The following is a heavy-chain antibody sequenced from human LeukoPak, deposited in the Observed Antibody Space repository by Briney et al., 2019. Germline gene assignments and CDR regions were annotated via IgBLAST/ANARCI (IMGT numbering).Heavy chain of an antibody. D-gene: IGHD2-8*01. Sequence: PSETLSLTCTVSGGSISSYYWSWIRQPAGKGLEWIGRIYTSGSTNYNPSLKSRVTMSVDTSKNQFSLKLSSVTAADTAVYYCAREHPANYYYYYMDVRGKGTTVTVSS. CDR2: IYTSGST. CDR3: AREHPANYYYYYMDV. J-gene: IGHJ6*03. V-gene: IGHV4-4*07. CDR1: GGSISSYY.